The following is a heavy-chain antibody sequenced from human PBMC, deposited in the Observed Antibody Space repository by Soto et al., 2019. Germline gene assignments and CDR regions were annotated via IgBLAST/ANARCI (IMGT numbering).Heavy chain of an antibody. J-gene: IGHJ4*02. V-gene: IGHV1-18*01. Sequence: ASVKVSCKASGYTFTSYGISWVRQAPGQGLEWMGWISAYNGNTNYAQKLQGRVTMTTDTSTSTAYTELWRLRSDDTVVYYCAGPAFEHRRGWYGYWGQGTLVTVSS. CDR2: ISAYNGNT. CDR1: GYTFTSYG. CDR3: AGPAFEHRRGWYGY. D-gene: IGHD6-19*01.